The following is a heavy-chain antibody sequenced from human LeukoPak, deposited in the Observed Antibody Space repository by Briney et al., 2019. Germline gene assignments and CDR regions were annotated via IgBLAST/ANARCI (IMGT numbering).Heavy chain of an antibody. Sequence: ASVKVSCKASGYTFTNYDINWVRQATGQGLEWMGWTNPISGYTGYAQKFEGRVTMTRNTSIRTAYLEVSSLRSEDTAVYYCARGNRLYSSSWSSLPFDIWGHGTMVTVSS. CDR1: GYTFTNYD. D-gene: IGHD6-13*01. J-gene: IGHJ3*02. CDR2: TNPISGYT. CDR3: ARGNRLYSSSWSSLPFDI. V-gene: IGHV1-8*01.